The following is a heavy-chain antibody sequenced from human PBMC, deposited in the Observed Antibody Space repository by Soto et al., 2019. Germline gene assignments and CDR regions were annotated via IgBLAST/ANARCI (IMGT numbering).Heavy chain of an antibody. J-gene: IGHJ4*02. CDR1: GFTFSSYA. Sequence: GGSLRLSCAGSGFTFSSYAMHWVRQAPGKGLEWVAVISFDGNNEYYADSVKGRFTISRDNSKNTVYLQINALRAEDTAVYYCARDISMVIVAPGYWGQGTLVTVSS. V-gene: IGHV3-30-3*01. CDR3: ARDISMVIVAPGY. D-gene: IGHD5-12*01. CDR2: ISFDGNNE.